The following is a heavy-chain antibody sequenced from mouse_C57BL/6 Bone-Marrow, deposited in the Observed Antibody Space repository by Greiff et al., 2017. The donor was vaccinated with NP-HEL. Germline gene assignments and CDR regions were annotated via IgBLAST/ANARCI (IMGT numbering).Heavy chain of an antibody. CDR2: INPYNGGT. CDR3: ARDYDGSYYYAMDD. V-gene: IGHV1-19*01. CDR1: GYTFTDYY. D-gene: IGHD2-4*01. J-gene: IGHJ4*01. Sequence: EVQLQQSGPVLVKPGASVKMSCKASGYTFTDYYMNWVKQSHGKSLEWIGVINPYNGGTSYNQKFKGKATLTVDKSSSTAYMELNSLTSEDSAVYYCARDYDGSYYYAMDDWGQGTSVTVSS.